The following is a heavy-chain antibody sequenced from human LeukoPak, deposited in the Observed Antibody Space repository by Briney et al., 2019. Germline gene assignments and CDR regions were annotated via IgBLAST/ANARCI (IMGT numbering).Heavy chain of an antibody. D-gene: IGHD3-22*01. CDR1: GFTFSSYA. CDR2: ISGRGANT. CDR3: AKSGRVFDTSGYYWFPN. Sequence: PGGSLRLSCAASGFTFSSYAMSWVRQAPGKGLERVSSISGRGANTHYADSVKGRFTISGDYSKNTLNLQMNSLRAEDTAVYYCAKSGRVFDTSGYYWFPNWGQGILVTVSS. V-gene: IGHV3-23*01. J-gene: IGHJ4*02.